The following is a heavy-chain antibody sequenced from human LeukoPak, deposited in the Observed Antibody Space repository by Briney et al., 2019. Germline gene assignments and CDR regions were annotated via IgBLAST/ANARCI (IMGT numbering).Heavy chain of an antibody. D-gene: IGHD2-2*01. V-gene: IGHV3-23*01. CDR2: ISGSGGST. CDR1: GFAFSSYA. J-gene: IGHJ4*02. Sequence: GGSLRLSCAASGFAFSSYAMSWVRQAPGKGLEWVSAISGSGGSTYYADSVKGRFTISRDNSKNTLYLQMNGLRAEDTAVYYCAKTIGFRIVVVPAAIFSWGQGTLVTVSS. CDR3: AKTIGFRIVVVPAAIFS.